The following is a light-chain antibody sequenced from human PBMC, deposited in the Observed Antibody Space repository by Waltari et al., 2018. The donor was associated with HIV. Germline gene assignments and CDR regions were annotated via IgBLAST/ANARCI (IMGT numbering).Light chain of an antibody. CDR2: YSD. CDR1: RSNIGVNA. V-gene: IGLV1-36*01. Sequence: QSVLTQPPSVSEGPGQEVIISCSGRRSNIGVNAVNWDQHLPGKPHKLLVFYSDVGASVVSDRFAGSRSGTAASLAITGLQSDDECLYYCAAWDDSLNVVGFGGGTKLSVL. J-gene: IGLJ2*01. CDR3: AAWDDSLNVVG.